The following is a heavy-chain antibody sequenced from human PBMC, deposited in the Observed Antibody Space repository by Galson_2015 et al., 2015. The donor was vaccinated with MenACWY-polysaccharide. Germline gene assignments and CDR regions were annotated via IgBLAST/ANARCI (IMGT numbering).Heavy chain of an antibody. CDR2: IYHSGST. D-gene: IGHD1-26*01. CDR3: ARVEKYSGSYYILH. Sequence: LSLTCTVSGGSVNSVTYYWAWPRQPPGKGLEWIGSIYHSGSTYYNPSLKSRVTISVDTSKNQFSLKLSSVTAADTAVYYCARVEKYSGSYYILHWGQGTLVTVSS. J-gene: IGHJ4*02. V-gene: IGHV4-39*07. CDR1: GGSVNSVTYY.